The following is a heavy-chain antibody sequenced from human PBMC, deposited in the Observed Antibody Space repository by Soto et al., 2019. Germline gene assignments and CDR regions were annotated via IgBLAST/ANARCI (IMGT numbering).Heavy chain of an antibody. CDR2: ISAYNGNT. D-gene: IGHD4-4*01. J-gene: IGHJ3*02. CDR1: GYTFTSYG. V-gene: IGHV1-18*01. Sequence: ASVKVSCKASGYTFTSYGISWVRQAPGQGLEWMGWISAYNGNTNYAQKLQGRVTMTTDTSTSTAYMELRSLRSDDTAVYYCAVLRHCSNYVYAFDIWGQGTMVTVSS. CDR3: AVLRHCSNYVYAFDI.